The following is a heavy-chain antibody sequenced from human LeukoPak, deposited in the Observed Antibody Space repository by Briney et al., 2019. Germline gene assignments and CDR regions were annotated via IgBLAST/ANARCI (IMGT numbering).Heavy chain of an antibody. D-gene: IGHD2-21*02. J-gene: IGHJ4*02. Sequence: PSETLSLTCTVSGGSISSYYWSWIRQPPGKGLEWIGYIYYSGSTNYNPSLKSRVTISVDTSKNQFSLKLSSVTAADTAVYYCARESAAYCGGDCSHPDYWGQGTLVTVSS. CDR1: GGSISSYY. V-gene: IGHV4-59*01. CDR2: IYYSGST. CDR3: ARESAAYCGGDCSHPDY.